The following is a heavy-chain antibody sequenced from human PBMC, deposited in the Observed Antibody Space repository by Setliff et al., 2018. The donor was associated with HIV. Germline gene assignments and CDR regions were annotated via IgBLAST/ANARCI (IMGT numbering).Heavy chain of an antibody. CDR1: GFSISSDYY. CDR3: ARGRAEYVAVAVMGSWFDP. J-gene: IGHJ5*02. D-gene: IGHD6-19*01. Sequence: SETLSLTCSVSGFSISSDYYWNWVRQPPGQGLEWIGSIYHSGKTYSNPSLKSRVTVSVDTSMNQFSLNLNSVTAADTAVYYCARGRAEYVAVAVMGSWFDPWGQGTLVTVSS. V-gene: IGHV4-38-2*02. CDR2: IYHSGKT.